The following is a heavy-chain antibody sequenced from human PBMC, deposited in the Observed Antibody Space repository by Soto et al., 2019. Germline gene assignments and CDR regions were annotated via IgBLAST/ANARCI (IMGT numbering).Heavy chain of an antibody. V-gene: IGHV2-5*02. CDR3: AHRPGYGDNMRGGYYYGMDV. CDR1: GFSLSTSGVG. CDR2: IYWDDDK. Sequence: QITLKESGPTLVKPTQTLTLTCTFSGFSLSTSGVGVGWIRQPPGKALEWLALIYWDDDKRYSPSLKSRLTITKDTSKNQVVLTMTNMDPVDTATYYCAHRPGYGDNMRGGYYYGMDVWGQGTTVTVSS. J-gene: IGHJ6*02. D-gene: IGHD4-17*01.